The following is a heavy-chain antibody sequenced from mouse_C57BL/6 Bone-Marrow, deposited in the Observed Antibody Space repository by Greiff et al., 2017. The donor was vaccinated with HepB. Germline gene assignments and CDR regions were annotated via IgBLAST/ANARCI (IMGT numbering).Heavy chain of an antibody. Sequence: VQLQQPGAELVKPGASVKLSCKASGYTFTSYWMQWVKQRPGQGLEWIGEIDPSDSYTNYNQKFKGKATLTVDTSSSTAYMQLSSLTSEDSAVYYCATTIYYGSSYDWYFDVWGTGTTVTVSS. CDR2: IDPSDSYT. CDR3: ATTIYYGSSYDWYFDV. CDR1: GYTFTSYW. J-gene: IGHJ1*03. D-gene: IGHD1-1*01. V-gene: IGHV1-50*01.